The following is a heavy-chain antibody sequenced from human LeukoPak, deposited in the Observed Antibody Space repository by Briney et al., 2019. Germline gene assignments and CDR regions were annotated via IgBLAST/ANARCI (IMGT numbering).Heavy chain of an antibody. CDR1: GGSISSYY. CDR3: ARDRRTSRSSGGWYPRTRLGY. Sequence: SETLSLTCTVSGGSISSYYWSWIRQPPGKGLEWIGYIYYSGSTNYNPSLKSRVTMSVDTSKNQFSLKLSSVTAADTAVYYCARDRRTSRSSGGWYPRTRLGYWGQGTLVTVSS. CDR2: IYYSGST. J-gene: IGHJ4*02. D-gene: IGHD6-19*01. V-gene: IGHV4-59*12.